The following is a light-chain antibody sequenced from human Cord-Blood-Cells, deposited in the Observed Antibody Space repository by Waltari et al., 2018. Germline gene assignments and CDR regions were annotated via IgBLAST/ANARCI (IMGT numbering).Light chain of an antibody. Sequence: QSALTQPAPVSGSPGQSLPIPCTGTSSDVGSYNLVSWYQQPPGKAPKLMIYEGSKRPSGVSNRFSGSKSGNTASLTISGLQAEDEADYYCCSYAGSSTWVFGGGTKLTVL. J-gene: IGLJ3*02. CDR1: SSDVGSYNL. CDR3: CSYAGSSTWV. CDR2: EGS. V-gene: IGLV2-23*01.